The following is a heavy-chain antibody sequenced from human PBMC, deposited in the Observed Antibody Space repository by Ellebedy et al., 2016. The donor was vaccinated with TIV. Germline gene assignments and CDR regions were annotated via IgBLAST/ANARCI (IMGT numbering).Heavy chain of an antibody. J-gene: IGHJ2*01. CDR1: GFTFSNHW. Sequence: PGGSLRLSCAASGFTFSNHWMTWVRQAPGKGQEWVANIKQDGREKYYVDSVKGRFTISRDNATNSVYLQMNSLTADDTAFYFCAKDRVGGNSGYWYLDFWGRGTLVSVSS. CDR2: IKQDGREK. CDR3: AKDRVGGNSGYWYLDF. D-gene: IGHD4-23*01. V-gene: IGHV3-7*03.